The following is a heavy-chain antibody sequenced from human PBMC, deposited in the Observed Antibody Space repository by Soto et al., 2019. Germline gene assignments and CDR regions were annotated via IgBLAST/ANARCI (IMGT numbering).Heavy chain of an antibody. D-gene: IGHD3-22*01. CDR1: VGLFSSYP. V-gene: IGHV1-69*01. CDR3: ARGGSGYTWFNEF. Sequence: QEQLVQSGAEVKKPGSSVKVSCKASVGLFSSYPISWVRQVPGQGLEWMGGIIPVFQTVYYTQRFQGRVTITADESTNTAYMELSSLRSEDTAIYYCARGGSGYTWFNEFWGQGTLVTVSS. J-gene: IGHJ4*02. CDR2: IIPVFQTV.